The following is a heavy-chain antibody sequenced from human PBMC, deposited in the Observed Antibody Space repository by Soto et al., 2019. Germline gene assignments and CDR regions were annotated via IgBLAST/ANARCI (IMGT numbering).Heavy chain of an antibody. Sequence: ASVKVSCKASGGTFSSYAISWVRQAPGQGLEWMGGIIPIFGTANYAQKFQGRVTITADESTSTAYMGLSSLRSEDTAVYYCATYYYDSSGYYRAPFDYWGQGTLVTVSS. V-gene: IGHV1-69*13. J-gene: IGHJ4*02. D-gene: IGHD3-22*01. CDR2: IIPIFGTA. CDR1: GGTFSSYA. CDR3: ATYYYDSSGYYRAPFDY.